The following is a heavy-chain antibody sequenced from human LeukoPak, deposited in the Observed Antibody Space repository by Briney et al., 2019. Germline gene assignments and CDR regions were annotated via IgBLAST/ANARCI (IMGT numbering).Heavy chain of an antibody. CDR2: MNPNSGKT. Sequence: GASVKVSRKASGYTFTSYDINWVRQATGQGLVWVGWMNPNSGKTGYTQKFQGRVTMTRNTSISTAYMALSSLRSEDTAVYYCARGQCYGSGNHYYYGMDVWGQGTTVTVSS. CDR1: GYTFTSYD. J-gene: IGHJ6*02. CDR3: ARGQCYGSGNHYYYGMDV. V-gene: IGHV1-8*01. D-gene: IGHD3-10*01.